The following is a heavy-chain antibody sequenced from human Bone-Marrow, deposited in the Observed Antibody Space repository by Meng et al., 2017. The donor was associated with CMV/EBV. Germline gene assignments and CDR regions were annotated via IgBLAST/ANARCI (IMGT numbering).Heavy chain of an antibody. D-gene: IGHD1-7*01. CDR2: IYYSGRT. V-gene: IGHV4-59*01. Sequence: ESLKISCTVSGDSISSYYWSWIRQPPGQGLEWIGYIYYSGRTNYNPSLKSRVTILVDTSKHQFSLKLSSVTAADTAVYYCARDGGVAGTTHTSQENYYYYYGMDVWGQGTTVTVSS. J-gene: IGHJ6*02. CDR1: GDSISSYY. CDR3: ARDGGVAGTTHTSQENYYYYYGMDV.